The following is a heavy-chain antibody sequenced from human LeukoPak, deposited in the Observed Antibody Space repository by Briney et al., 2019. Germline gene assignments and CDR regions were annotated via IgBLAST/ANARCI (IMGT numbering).Heavy chain of an antibody. Sequence: ASVKVSCKASGYTFTDYYMHWVRQAPGQGPEWLGWVNPNSGGTYYAQKLQGRVTVTRDTSISTAYMELSGLRSDDTAVYYCVRSPYHSNPHFDYWGQGTLVTVSS. CDR1: GYTFTDYY. CDR3: VRSPYHSNPHFDY. D-gene: IGHD3-22*01. CDR2: VNPNSGGT. J-gene: IGHJ4*02. V-gene: IGHV1-2*02.